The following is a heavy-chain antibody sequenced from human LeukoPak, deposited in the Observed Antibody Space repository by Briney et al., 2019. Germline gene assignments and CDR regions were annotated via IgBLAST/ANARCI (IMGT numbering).Heavy chain of an antibody. CDR3: AKDSAAVAGMFDY. J-gene: IGHJ4*02. CDR1: GFTFSIYW. D-gene: IGHD6-19*01. CDR2: ISGSGGST. V-gene: IGHV3-23*01. Sequence: GGSLRLSCAASGFTFSIYWMSWVRQAPGKGLEWVSAISGSGGSTYYADSVKGRFTISRDNSKNTLYLQMNSLRAEDTAVYYCAKDSAAVAGMFDYWGQGTLVTVSS.